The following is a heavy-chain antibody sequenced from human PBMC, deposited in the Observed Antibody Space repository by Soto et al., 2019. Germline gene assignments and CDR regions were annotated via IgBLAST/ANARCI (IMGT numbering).Heavy chain of an antibody. Sequence: QITLKESGPTLVKPTQTLTLTCTFSGFSLSTSGVGVGWIRQPPGKALEWLALIYWDDDKRYSPSLKSRLTITKDTSKNQVVLTMTNMDPVDTATYYCAHTNAHYYGSGSYPFDYWGQGTLVTVSS. D-gene: IGHD3-10*01. V-gene: IGHV2-5*02. J-gene: IGHJ4*02. CDR2: IYWDDDK. CDR3: AHTNAHYYGSGSYPFDY. CDR1: GFSLSTSGVG.